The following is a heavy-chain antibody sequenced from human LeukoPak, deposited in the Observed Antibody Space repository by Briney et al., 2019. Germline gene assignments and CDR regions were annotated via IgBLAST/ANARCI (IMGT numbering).Heavy chain of an antibody. J-gene: IGHJ4*02. CDR1: GGSISSYY. Sequence: SETLSLTCTVSGGSISSYYWSWIRQPPGKGLEWIGYIYYSGSTNYNPSLKSRVTISVDTSKNQFSLKLSSVTAADTAVYYCACGTYYYEPYYFDYWGQGTLVTVSS. CDR3: ACGTYYYEPYYFDY. V-gene: IGHV4-59*08. D-gene: IGHD3-22*01. CDR2: IYYSGST.